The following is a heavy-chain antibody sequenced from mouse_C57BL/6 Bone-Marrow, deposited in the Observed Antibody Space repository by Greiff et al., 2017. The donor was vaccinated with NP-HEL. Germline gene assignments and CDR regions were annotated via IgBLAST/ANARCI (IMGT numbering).Heavy chain of an antibody. CDR3: TFNYYGSPWFAY. V-gene: IGHV14-4*01. CDR2: IDPENGDT. CDR1: GFNIKDDY. Sequence: VQLQQSGAELVRPGASVKLSCTASGFNIKDDYMHWVKQRPEQGLEWIGWIDPENGDTEYASKFQGKATITADTSSNTAYLQLSSLTSEDTAVYYCTFNYYGSPWFAYWGQGTLVTVSA. J-gene: IGHJ3*01. D-gene: IGHD1-1*01.